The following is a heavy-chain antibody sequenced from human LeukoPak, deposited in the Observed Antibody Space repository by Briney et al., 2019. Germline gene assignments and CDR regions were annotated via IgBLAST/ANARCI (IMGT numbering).Heavy chain of an antibody. Sequence: GGSLRLSCAASVFTFSTYLMHWVRQAPGKGLEWVAVIPSDGTHTFYAESVKGRFTISRDNSKNTLYLQMNSLRAEDTAVYFCARERQDTVLHSGAFDIWGQGTMVTVSS. CDR2: IPSDGTHT. V-gene: IGHV3-30-3*01. D-gene: IGHD2-21*01. J-gene: IGHJ3*02. CDR3: ARERQDTVLHSGAFDI. CDR1: VFTFSTYL.